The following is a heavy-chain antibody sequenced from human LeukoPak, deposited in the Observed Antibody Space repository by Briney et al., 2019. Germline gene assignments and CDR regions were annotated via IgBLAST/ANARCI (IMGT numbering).Heavy chain of an antibody. J-gene: IGHJ3*02. Sequence: ASVTVSCKASGYTFTSYYMHWVRQAPGQGLEWMGIINPSGGGTTYSQNFQGRVTMTRDTSTSTVYMELSSLRSEDTAVYYCARGELFYDSSGYYTGDIWGQGTMVTVSS. CDR1: GYTFTSYY. CDR3: ARGELFYDSSGYYTGDI. V-gene: IGHV1-46*01. D-gene: IGHD3-22*01. CDR2: INPSGGGT.